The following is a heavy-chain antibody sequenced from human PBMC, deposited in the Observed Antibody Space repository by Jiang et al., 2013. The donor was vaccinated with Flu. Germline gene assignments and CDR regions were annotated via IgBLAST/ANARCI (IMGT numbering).Heavy chain of an antibody. D-gene: IGHD1-26*01. CDR2: ISYDGSNK. CDR3: ATASSGSYSITPLDY. Sequence: VQLLESGGGVVQPGRSLRLSCAASGFTFSSYGMHWVRQAPGKGLEWVAVISYDGSNKYYADSVKGRFTISRDNSKNTLYLQMNSLRAEDTAVYYCATASSGSYSITPLDYWGQGTLVTVSS. CDR1: GFTFSSYG. J-gene: IGHJ4*02. V-gene: IGHV3-30*03.